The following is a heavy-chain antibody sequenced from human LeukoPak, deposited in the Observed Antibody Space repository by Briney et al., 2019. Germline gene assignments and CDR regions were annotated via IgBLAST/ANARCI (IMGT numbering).Heavy chain of an antibody. Sequence: PGGSLRLSCAASGFPFSSYWMSWVRQAPGKGLEWVANIKEDGSEKYYVDSVNGRFTNSRDNARNTVDLQMSSLRAEDTAVYYCAREEHNYRHAFDIWGQGTMVTVSS. CDR1: GFPFSSYW. CDR3: AREEHNYRHAFDI. J-gene: IGHJ3*02. CDR2: IKEDGSEK. D-gene: IGHD5-24*01. V-gene: IGHV3-7*01.